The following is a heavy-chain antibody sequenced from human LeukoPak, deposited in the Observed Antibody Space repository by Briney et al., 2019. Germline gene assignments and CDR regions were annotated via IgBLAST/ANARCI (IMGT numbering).Heavy chain of an antibody. CDR2: IIPIFGTA. V-gene: IGHV1-69*13. J-gene: IGHJ4*02. CDR3: ARSSRTMVTSPFDY. Sequence: GASMKVSCKASGGTFSSYAISWVRQAPGQGLEWMGGIIPIFGTANYAQKFQGRVTITADESTSTAYMGLSSLRSEDTAVYYCARSSRTMVTSPFDYWGQGTLVTVSS. D-gene: IGHD5-18*01. CDR1: GGTFSSYA.